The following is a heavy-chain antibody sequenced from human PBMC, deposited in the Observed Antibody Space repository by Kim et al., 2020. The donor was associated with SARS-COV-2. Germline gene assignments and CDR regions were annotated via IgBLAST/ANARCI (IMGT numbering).Heavy chain of an antibody. D-gene: IGHD2-21*01. V-gene: IGHV3-23*01. J-gene: IGHJ4*02. CDR3: LKGGWGWIWDY. CDR1: GFTFTGHA. Sequence: GGSLRLSCTTSGFTFTGHAMSWVRQAPGKGLEWVSSIDGSDGTTYYVDSVKGRFSISRDDSKNTLYLQMSALRADDTAAYYCLKGGWGWIWDYWVPGTLV. CDR2: IDGSDGTT.